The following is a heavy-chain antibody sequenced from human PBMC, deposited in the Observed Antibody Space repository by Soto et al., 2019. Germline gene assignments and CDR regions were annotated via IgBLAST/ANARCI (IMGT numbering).Heavy chain of an antibody. CDR3: ATEELCGADCYFFKH. CDR2: ISGSNNNI. V-gene: IGHV3-48*03. Sequence: EVQLLETGGGSVHVGGSLRLSCPVSGFNLRNYEMNWVRQVPGKGLEWISKISGSNNNIYYADSVQGRFTISRDNANNVLFLQMNSLRAEDTATYHCATEELCGADCYFFKHWGQGTLVTVSS. CDR1: GFNLRNYE. J-gene: IGHJ4*02. D-gene: IGHD2-21*02.